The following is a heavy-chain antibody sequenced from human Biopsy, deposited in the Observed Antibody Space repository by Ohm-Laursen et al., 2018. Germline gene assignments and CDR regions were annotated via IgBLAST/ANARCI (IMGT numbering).Heavy chain of an antibody. J-gene: IGHJ2*01. V-gene: IGHV4-59*01. D-gene: IGHD3-22*01. CDR1: GDSISSYY. CDR2: IYYSGST. Sequence: GTLSLTCTVSGDSISSYYWSWIRQPPGKGLEWIGYIYYSGSTNYNPSLQSRVTISVDTSKNHFSLRLRSVTPADTAIYCARDRGYYSDRTVPGYFDLWGRGTLVTVSS. CDR3: ARDRGYYSDRTVPGYFDL.